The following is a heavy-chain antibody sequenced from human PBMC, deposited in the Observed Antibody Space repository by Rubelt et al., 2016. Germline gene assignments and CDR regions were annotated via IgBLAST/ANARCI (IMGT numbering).Heavy chain of an antibody. CDR1: GFTFSTYW. D-gene: IGHD2-21*01. V-gene: IGHV3-74*01. CDR3: ARAIRRNCGGDY. CDR2: ITGDGSST. J-gene: IGHJ4*02. Sequence: EVQLVESGGGLVQPGGSLRLSCVASGFTFSTYWMHWVRQAPGRGLVWVSRITGDGSSTSYADSVKGRFTISRDNAKNTLYLQMNSLRAEDTAIYYCARAIRRNCGGDYYGQGTLVTVSS.